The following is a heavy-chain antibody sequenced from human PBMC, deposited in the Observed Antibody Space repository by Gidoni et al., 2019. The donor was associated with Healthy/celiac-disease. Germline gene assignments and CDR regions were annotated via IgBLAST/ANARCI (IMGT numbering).Heavy chain of an antibody. Sequence: QVQLQESGPGLVKPSQTLSLTCTVSGGPNSSGGYYWSWIRQHPGKGLEWIGYIYSSGSTYSNPSLKSRVTISVDTSKNQFSLKLSSVTAADTAVYYCARGGIAPYYFDYWGQGTLVTVSS. CDR1: GGPNSSGGYY. V-gene: IGHV4-31*03. CDR3: ARGGIAPYYFDY. D-gene: IGHD6-13*01. J-gene: IGHJ4*02. CDR2: IYSSGST.